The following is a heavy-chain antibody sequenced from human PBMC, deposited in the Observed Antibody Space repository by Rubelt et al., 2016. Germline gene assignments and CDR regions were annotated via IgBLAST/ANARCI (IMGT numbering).Heavy chain of an antibody. CDR1: GYTFTTYG. CDR3: TRDPDGDHDFDY. CDR2: IDTYNGQT. Sequence: QVQLVQSGAEVKKPGASVKVSCKASGYTFTTYGISWVRQAPGQGLEWMAWIDTYNGQTNYPQKFRGRVTLTADTSTSTAYMEVRSLRSDDTAVYYCTRDPDGDHDFDYWGQGTLVTVSS. V-gene: IGHV1-18*01. J-gene: IGHJ4*02. D-gene: IGHD4-17*01.